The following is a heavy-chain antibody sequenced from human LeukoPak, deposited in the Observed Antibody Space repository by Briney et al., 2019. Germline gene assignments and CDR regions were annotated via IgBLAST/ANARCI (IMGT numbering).Heavy chain of an antibody. Sequence: GESLKISCKGSGYTFTTYWIVWVRQLPGKGLEWMGVIYPGDSDTRYSPSFQGQVTISADKSINTAYLQWSSLKASDTAMYYCARLRVAYLDYWGQGTLVTVSS. CDR3: ARLRVAYLDY. J-gene: IGHJ4*02. CDR2: IYPGDSDT. CDR1: GYTFTTYW. D-gene: IGHD2-15*01. V-gene: IGHV5-51*01.